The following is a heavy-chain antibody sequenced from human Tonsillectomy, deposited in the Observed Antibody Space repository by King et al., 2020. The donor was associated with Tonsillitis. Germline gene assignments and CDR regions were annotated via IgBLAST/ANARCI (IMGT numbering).Heavy chain of an antibody. CDR3: ARGMSRSSSWMG. Sequence: VQLQQWGAGLLKPSETLSLTCAVYGGSISGNSWSWIRQPPGKGLEWIGEINHSGSTNYNPSLKSRVTISVDMSKNQFSLKLNSVTAADTAVYFCARGMSRSSSWMGWGQGTLVTVSS. CDR2: INHSGST. CDR1: GGSISGNS. V-gene: IGHV4-34*01. D-gene: IGHD6-13*01. J-gene: IGHJ4*02.